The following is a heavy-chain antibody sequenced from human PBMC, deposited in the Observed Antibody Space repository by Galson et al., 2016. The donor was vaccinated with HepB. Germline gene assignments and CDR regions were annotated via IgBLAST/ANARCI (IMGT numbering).Heavy chain of an antibody. V-gene: IGHV4/OR15-8*01. Sequence: SETLSLTCSVSGGSITSSDWWSWVRQPPGKGLEWIVEIRYNGRPNHAPSLKSLVTISVDKSRNQFSLKLSSVTAADTAVYYCARGELALGFDYWGQGALVTVSS. D-gene: IGHD3-10*01. CDR2: IRYNGRP. CDR3: ARGELALGFDY. J-gene: IGHJ4*02. CDR1: GGSITSSDW.